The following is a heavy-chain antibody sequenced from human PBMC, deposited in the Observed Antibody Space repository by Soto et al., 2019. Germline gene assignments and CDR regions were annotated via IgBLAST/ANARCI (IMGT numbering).Heavy chain of an antibody. Sequence: QITLKESAPTRVKPTQTLTLTCTFSGFSLTSRPMGVGWIRQPPGKALEWLAFIYWDDDKRYSPSLRSRLTITKDTSGNQVVLTRTNVDPVDTATYYCAHRLSGYNWNGGYFDYWGQGALVTVSS. J-gene: IGHJ4*02. CDR3: AHRLSGYNWNGGYFDY. CDR2: IYWDDDK. D-gene: IGHD1-1*01. V-gene: IGHV2-5*02. CDR1: GFSLTSRPMG.